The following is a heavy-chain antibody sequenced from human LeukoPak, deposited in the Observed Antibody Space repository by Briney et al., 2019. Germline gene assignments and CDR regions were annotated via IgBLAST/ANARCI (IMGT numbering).Heavy chain of an antibody. D-gene: IGHD6-19*01. J-gene: IGHJ4*02. CDR2: ISYDGTNK. V-gene: IGHV3-30*18. CDR1: GCTFSAYG. Sequence: GGSLRLPCAASGCTFSAYGMHWVRQAPGKGLEWVAIISYDGTNKYYADSVKGRFTISRDNSKNTLYLQTNTLRAENTAVYYSAKENTTPNRAVAGPNYWGQGTLVTVSS. CDR3: AKENTTPNRAVAGPNY.